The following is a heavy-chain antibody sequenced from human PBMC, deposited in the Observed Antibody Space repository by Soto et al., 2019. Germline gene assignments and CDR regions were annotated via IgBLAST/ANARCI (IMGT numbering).Heavy chain of an antibody. CDR1: GFTFSSYA. CDR2: ISGSGGST. D-gene: IGHD1-1*01. CDR3: EKTTNCVVQYYFDY. V-gene: IGHV3-23*01. J-gene: IGHJ4*02. Sequence: GGSLRLSCAASGFTFSSYAMSWVRQAPGKGLEWVSAISGSGGSTYYADSVKGRFTISRDNSKNTLYLQMNSLRAEDTAVYYCEKTTNCVVQYYFDYWGQGTLVTVSS.